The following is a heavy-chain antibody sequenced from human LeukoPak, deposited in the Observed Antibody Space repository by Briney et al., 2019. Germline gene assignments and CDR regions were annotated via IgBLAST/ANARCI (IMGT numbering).Heavy chain of an antibody. V-gene: IGHV4-61*02. CDR3: ARAKWELLKYYFDY. CDR2: IYTSGST. D-gene: IGHD1-26*01. CDR1: GGSISSGSYY. J-gene: IGHJ4*02. Sequence: SQTLSLTCTVSGGSISSGSYYWSWIRQPAGKGLEWIGRIYTSGSTNYNPSLKSRVTISVDASKNQFSLKLSSVTAADTAVYYCARAKWELLKYYFDYWGQGTLVTVSS.